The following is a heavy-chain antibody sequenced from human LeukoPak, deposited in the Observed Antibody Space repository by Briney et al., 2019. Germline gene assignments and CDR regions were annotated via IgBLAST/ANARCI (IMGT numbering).Heavy chain of an antibody. CDR3: ARDPVEWELLLDY. J-gene: IGHJ4*02. Sequence: QTGGSLRLSCVASGFTFGKYWMSWVRQAPGKGLEWVANMNIDGSEKYYADSAKGRFTISRDNARNSVYLQMNSLRVEDTAVYYCARDPVEWELLLDYWGQGTLVTVSS. CDR2: MNIDGSEK. D-gene: IGHD1-26*01. V-gene: IGHV3-7*01. CDR1: GFTFGKYW.